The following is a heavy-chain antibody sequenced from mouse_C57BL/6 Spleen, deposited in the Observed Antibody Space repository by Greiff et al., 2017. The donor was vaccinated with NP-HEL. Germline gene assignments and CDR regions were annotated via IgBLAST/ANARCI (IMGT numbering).Heavy chain of an antibody. CDR3: ARSRDYDGAWFAY. CDR1: GYTFTSYW. Sequence: QVQLKQSGAELVRPGTSVKLSCKASGYTFTSYWMHWVKQRPGQGLEWIGVIDPSDSYTNYNQKFKGKATLTVDTSSSTAYMQLSSLTSEDSAVYYCARSRDYDGAWFAYWGQGTLVTVSA. CDR2: IDPSDSYT. V-gene: IGHV1-59*01. J-gene: IGHJ3*01. D-gene: IGHD2-4*01.